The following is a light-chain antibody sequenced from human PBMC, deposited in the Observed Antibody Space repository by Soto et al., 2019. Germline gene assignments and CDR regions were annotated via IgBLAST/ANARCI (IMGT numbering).Light chain of an antibody. Sequence: EIVLTQSPGTLSLSPGERATLSCRASQTVTNDYLAWYQQKPGQAPRLLIFGASSRATGIPDRFGGSGSGTDFTLTISSLEPDDFAVYYCQQYGRSKRWTFGQGTKVEVK. V-gene: IGKV3-20*01. CDR2: GAS. CDR3: QQYGRSKRWT. CDR1: QTVTNDY. J-gene: IGKJ1*01.